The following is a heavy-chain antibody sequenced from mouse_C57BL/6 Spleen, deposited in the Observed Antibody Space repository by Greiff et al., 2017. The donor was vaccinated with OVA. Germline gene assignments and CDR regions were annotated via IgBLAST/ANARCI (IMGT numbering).Heavy chain of an antibody. Sequence: QVQLQQPGAELVKPGASVKLSCKASGYTFTSYWMHWVKQRPGRGLEWIGRIDPNSGGTKYNEKFKSKATLTVDKPSSTAYMQLSSLTSEDSAVYYCARWRDRNYGADYFDYWGQGTTLTVAS. D-gene: IGHD2-5*01. CDR3: ARWRDRNYGADYFDY. CDR1: GYTFTSYW. V-gene: IGHV1-72*01. J-gene: IGHJ2*01. CDR2: IDPNSGGT.